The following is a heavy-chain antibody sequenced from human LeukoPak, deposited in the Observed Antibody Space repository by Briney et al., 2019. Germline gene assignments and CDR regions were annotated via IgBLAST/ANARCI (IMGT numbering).Heavy chain of an antibody. CDR2: IYYSGST. V-gene: IGHV4-61*05. D-gene: IGHD5-18*01. J-gene: IGHJ4*02. Sequence: SETLSLTCTVSGGSISSSSYYWGWIRQPPGKGLEWIGYIYYSGSTNYNPSLKSRVTISVDTSKNQFSLKLSSVTAADTAVYYCARHSQSEGSYGSYYFDYWGQGTLVTVSS. CDR3: ARHSQSEGSYGSYYFDY. CDR1: GGSISSSSYY.